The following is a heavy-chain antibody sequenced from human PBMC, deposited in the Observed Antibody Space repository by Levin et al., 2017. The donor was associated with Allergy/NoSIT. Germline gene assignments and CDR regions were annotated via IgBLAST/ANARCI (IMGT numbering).Heavy chain of an antibody. J-gene: IGHJ6*02. CDR1: GFTFSSYS. CDR3: ARDTVTTSGDYYYGMDV. CDR2: ISSSSSYI. V-gene: IGHV3-21*01. D-gene: IGHD4-17*01. Sequence: GGSLRLSCAASGFTFSSYSMNWVRQAPGKGLEWVSSISSSSSYIYYADSVKGRFTISRDNAKNSLYLQMNSLRAEDTAVYYCARDTVTTSGDYYYGMDVWGQGTTVTVSS.